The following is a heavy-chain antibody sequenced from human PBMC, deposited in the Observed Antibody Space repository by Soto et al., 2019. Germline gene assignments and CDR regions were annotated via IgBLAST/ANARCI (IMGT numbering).Heavy chain of an antibody. CDR2: IYYSGST. CDR3: ASQSGSYDY. J-gene: IGHJ4*02. V-gene: IGHV4-59*01. CDR1: GGYISYKS. Sequence: QVQLQESGPGLVKPSETLSLTCTASGGYISYKSWSWIRPTPGKGLQWIGYIYYSGSTNYNPSLKSRSTMSVDTSKNQFSLKLSSVTAADTAVYYCASQSGSYDYWGQGTLVTVSS. D-gene: IGHD1-26*01.